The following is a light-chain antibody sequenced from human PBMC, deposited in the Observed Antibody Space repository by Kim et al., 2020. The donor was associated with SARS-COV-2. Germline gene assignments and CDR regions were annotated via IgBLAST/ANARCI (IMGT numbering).Light chain of an antibody. J-gene: IGLJ3*02. Sequence: QSALTQPASVSGSPGQSITISCTGTNSDVGAYNYVSWYQHHPGKAPKLMIYEVNNRPSGVSNRFSGSKSGNTASLTISGPQAEDEADYYCNSYTKSATLVFGGGTKVTVL. V-gene: IGLV2-14*01. CDR2: EVN. CDR3: NSYTKSATLV. CDR1: NSDVGAYNY.